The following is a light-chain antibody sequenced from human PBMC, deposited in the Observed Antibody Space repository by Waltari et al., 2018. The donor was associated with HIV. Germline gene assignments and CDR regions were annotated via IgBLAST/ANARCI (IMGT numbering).Light chain of an antibody. Sequence: DIQMTQSPSTLSVSVGDRVTITCRASQTSSRWLAWYQQKPGKAPKLLIYKASTLESGVPSRFSGSGSGTAFSLTISSLQPDDFATYYCQQYKDFPITFGGGTKVEIK. V-gene: IGKV1-5*03. CDR2: KAS. J-gene: IGKJ4*01. CDR3: QQYKDFPIT. CDR1: QTSSRW.